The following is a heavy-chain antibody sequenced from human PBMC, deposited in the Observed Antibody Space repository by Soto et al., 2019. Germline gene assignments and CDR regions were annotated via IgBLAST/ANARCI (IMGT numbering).Heavy chain of an antibody. D-gene: IGHD3-3*01. CDR1: GFTFSSYA. V-gene: IGHV3-23*01. CDR2: ISGRGGST. J-gene: IGHJ5*02. CDR3: AKVGGTTIFGVVISQYNWFDP. Sequence: EVQLLESGGGLVQPGGSLRPSCAASGFTFSSYAMSWVRRAPGKGLEWAPAISGRGGSTYYADSVKGRFPISRDNSKNTLYLQMNSLRAEDTAVYYCAKVGGTTIFGVVISQYNWFDPWGQGTLVTVSS.